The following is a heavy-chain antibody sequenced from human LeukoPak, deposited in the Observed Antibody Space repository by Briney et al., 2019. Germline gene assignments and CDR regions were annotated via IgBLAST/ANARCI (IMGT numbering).Heavy chain of an antibody. J-gene: IGHJ4*02. CDR1: GFTFSGSA. Sequence: GGSLRLSCAASGFTFSGSAMHWVRQASGKGLEWVGRIRSKANSYATAYAASVEGRFTISRDDSKNTAYLQMNSLKTEDTAVYYCTRQASPVDTAMVTTDYWGQGTLVTVSS. CDR3: TRQASPVDTAMVTTDY. V-gene: IGHV3-73*01. CDR2: IRSKANSYAT. D-gene: IGHD5-18*01.